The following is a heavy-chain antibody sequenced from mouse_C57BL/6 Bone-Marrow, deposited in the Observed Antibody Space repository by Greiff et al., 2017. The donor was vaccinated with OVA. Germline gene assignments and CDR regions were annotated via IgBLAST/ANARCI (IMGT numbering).Heavy chain of an antibody. CDR1: GFTFSSYA. J-gene: IGHJ3*01. CDR3: ATVCYGNFFAY. D-gene: IGHD2-1*01. CDR2: ISDGGSYT. Sequence: EVMLVESGGGLVKPGGSLKLSCAASGFTFSSYAMSWVRQTPEKRLEWVATISDGGSYTYYPDNVKGRFTISRDNAKNNLYLQMSHLKSEDTAMYYCATVCYGNFFAYWGQGTLVTVSA. V-gene: IGHV5-4*03.